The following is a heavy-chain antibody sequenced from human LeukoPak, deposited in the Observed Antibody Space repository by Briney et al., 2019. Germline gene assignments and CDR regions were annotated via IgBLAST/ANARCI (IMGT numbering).Heavy chain of an antibody. Sequence: GGSLRLSCAASGFTFSSYEMNWVRQAPGKGLEWVSYISSSGSTMYYADSVKGRFTISRDNAKNSLYLQMNSLRAEDTAVYYCAREPNSGSYPFDYWGQGTLVTVSS. J-gene: IGHJ4*02. CDR3: AREPNSGSYPFDY. V-gene: IGHV3-48*03. CDR2: ISSSGSTM. CDR1: GFTFSSYE. D-gene: IGHD1-26*01.